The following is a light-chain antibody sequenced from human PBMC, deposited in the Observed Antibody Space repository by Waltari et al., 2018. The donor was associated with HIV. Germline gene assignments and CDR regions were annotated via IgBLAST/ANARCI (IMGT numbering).Light chain of an antibody. Sequence: QSALTQPPSVSGSPGQSVTIYCTGTSSDVARYDRVSWYQQPPGTGPKLWIYEVVNRPSGVPGRCSGAQSGTTASLTIFGLQSEDEADYYCSSFTTSSTWVFGGGTKLTV. J-gene: IGLJ3*02. V-gene: IGLV2-18*02. CDR3: SSFTTSSTWV. CDR1: SSDVARYDR. CDR2: EVV.